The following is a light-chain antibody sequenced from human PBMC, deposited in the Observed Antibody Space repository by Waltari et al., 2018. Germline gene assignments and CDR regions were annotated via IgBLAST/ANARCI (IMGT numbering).Light chain of an antibody. J-gene: IGKJ2*01. CDR3: QQRNNWPRT. CDR1: QRVSSY. V-gene: IGKV3-11*01. Sequence: EIVLTQSPATLSLSPGERVTLSCRASQRVSSYLAWYLQKPGQAPRLLIYDASNRATGVPARCSGSGSGTDFTLTISSLVPEDFAVDYCQQRNNWPRTFGQGAKLEIK. CDR2: DAS.